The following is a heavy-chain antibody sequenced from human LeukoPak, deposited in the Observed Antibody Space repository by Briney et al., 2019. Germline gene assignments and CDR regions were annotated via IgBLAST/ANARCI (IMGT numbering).Heavy chain of an antibody. D-gene: IGHD4-17*01. J-gene: IGHJ6*03. V-gene: IGHV4-39*07. Sequence: SETLSLTCTVSGGSISSSSYYWGWIRQPPGKGLEWIGSIYYSGSTYYNPSLKSRVTISVDTSKNQFSLRLRSVTAADTAVYYCARVRTTFYYMDVWGKGTTVTVSS. CDR2: IYYSGST. CDR1: GGSISSSSYY. CDR3: ARVRTTFYYMDV.